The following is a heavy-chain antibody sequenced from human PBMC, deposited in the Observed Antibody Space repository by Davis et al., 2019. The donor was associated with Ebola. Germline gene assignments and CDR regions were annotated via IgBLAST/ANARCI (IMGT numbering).Heavy chain of an antibody. CDR2: IYYSGST. D-gene: IGHD4-17*01. Sequence: SETLSLTCTVSGSSISSYYWSWIRQPPGKGLEWIGYIYYSGSTNYNPSLKSRVTISVDTSKTQFSLKLSSVTAAATAVYYCAGYGDYFLGWGQGTLVTVSS. CDR3: AGYGDYFLG. V-gene: IGHV4-59*01. J-gene: IGHJ4*02. CDR1: GSSISSYY.